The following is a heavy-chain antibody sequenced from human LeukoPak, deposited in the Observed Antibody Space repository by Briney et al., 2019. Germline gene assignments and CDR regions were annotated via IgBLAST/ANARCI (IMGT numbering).Heavy chain of an antibody. Sequence: ASVKVSCKASGYIFTDYYIHWVRQAPGQGLEWMGIINPSRGSTSYAQKFQGRVTMTRDTSTITVYMELSSLRSGDTAVYYCARPYYYDNDGYYYRSAAFDIWGQGTMVTVSS. CDR3: ARPYYYDNDGYYYRSAAFDI. CDR2: INPSRGST. V-gene: IGHV1-46*01. D-gene: IGHD3-22*01. CDR1: GYIFTDYY. J-gene: IGHJ3*02.